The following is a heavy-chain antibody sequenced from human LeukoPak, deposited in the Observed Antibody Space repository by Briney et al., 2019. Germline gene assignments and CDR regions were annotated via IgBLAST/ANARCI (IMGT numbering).Heavy chain of an antibody. CDR1: GGSISSYY. J-gene: IGHJ4*02. V-gene: IGHV4-59*01. D-gene: IGHD1-26*01. Sequence: PSETLSLTCTVSGGSISSYYWSWIRQPPGKGLEWIGYIYYSGSTNYNPSLKSRVTISIDTSRNQFSLKLSPVTAADTAVFYCARGGNYYFDYWGQGTLVTVSS. CDR3: ARGGNYYFDY. CDR2: IYYSGST.